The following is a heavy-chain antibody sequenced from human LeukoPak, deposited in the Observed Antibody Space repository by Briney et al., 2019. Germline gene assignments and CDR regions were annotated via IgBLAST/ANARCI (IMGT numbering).Heavy chain of an antibody. V-gene: IGHV3-7*01. CDR1: GFTFSSYW. CDR2: IKQDGSEK. J-gene: IGHJ5*02. D-gene: IGHD3-10*01. Sequence: GGSLRLSCAASGFTFSSYWMSWVRQAPGKGLEWVANIKQDGSEKYYVDSVKGRFTISRDNAKNSLYLQMNSLRAEDTAVYYCAREGSGSYYNPNWFDPWGQGTLVTVSS. CDR3: AREGSGSYYNPNWFDP.